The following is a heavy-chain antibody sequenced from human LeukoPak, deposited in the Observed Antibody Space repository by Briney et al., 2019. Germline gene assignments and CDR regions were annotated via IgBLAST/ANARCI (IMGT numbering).Heavy chain of an antibody. CDR1: GSSIASRNW. V-gene: IGHV4-28*05. CDR2: IYYTGSI. CDR3: ARKTDANSDYPD. J-gene: IGHJ4*02. Sequence: SETLSLTCSVSGSSIASRNWWGWIRQPPGKGLEWSGYIYYTGSIYYNPSLKSRVTMSVDTSKNQFSLRLSSVPAVDTPVYSCARKTDANSDYPDWGKGPLVTVPP. D-gene: IGHD3-10*01.